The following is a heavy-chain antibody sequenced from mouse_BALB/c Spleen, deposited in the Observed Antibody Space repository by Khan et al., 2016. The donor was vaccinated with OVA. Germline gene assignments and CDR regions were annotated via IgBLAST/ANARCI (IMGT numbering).Heavy chain of an antibody. Sequence: DLVKPGASVNLSCNASGYTFTSYWIYWIKQRPGQGLEWIGRVSPGSGSPNYNEMFKGKATVTVDKSSSTAYLQLNCLSSEDSAVXFQTRSKYYCNSLDARDYWGQGTSVTVSS. CDR2: VSPGSGSP. CDR3: TRSKYYCNSLDARDY. J-gene: IGHJ4*01. CDR1: GYTFTSYW. D-gene: IGHD6-2*01. V-gene: IGHV1S41*01.